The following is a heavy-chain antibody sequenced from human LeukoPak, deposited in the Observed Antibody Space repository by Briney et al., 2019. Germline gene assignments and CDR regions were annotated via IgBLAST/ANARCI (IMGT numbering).Heavy chain of an antibody. V-gene: IGHV3-64*04. CDR2: ISGSGGST. CDR3: ASEWEPNYFDY. J-gene: IGHJ4*02. Sequence: TISGSGGSTYYADSVKGRFTISRDNSKNTLYLQMNSLRAEDTAVYYCASEWEPNYFDYWGQGTLVTVSS. D-gene: IGHD1-26*01.